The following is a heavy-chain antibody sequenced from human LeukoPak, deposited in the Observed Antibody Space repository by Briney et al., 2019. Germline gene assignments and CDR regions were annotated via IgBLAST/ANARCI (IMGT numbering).Heavy chain of an antibody. CDR2: ITPILGKT. CDR1: GGTFSSYA. V-gene: IGHV1-69*04. Sequence: SVKVSCKASGGTFSSYAISWVRQAPGQGLEWMGRITPILGKTNYAQKFQGRVTITTDKSTSTAYMELSSLRSEDTAVYYCAKQGNYYDSSGYCRGGNWFDPWGQGTLVTVSS. D-gene: IGHD3-22*01. J-gene: IGHJ5*02. CDR3: AKQGNYYDSSGYCRGGNWFDP.